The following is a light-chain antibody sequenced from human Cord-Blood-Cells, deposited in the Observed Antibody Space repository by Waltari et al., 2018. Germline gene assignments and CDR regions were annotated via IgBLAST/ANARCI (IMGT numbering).Light chain of an antibody. CDR2: DAS. J-gene: IGKJ1*01. CDR1: QSVSSY. Sequence: EIVLTQSPATLSLSPGEXXXXSCRASQSVSSYLAWYQQKPGQAPRLLIYDASNRATGIPARFSGSGSGTDFTLTISSLEPEDFAVYYCQQRSNWPPTFGQGTKVEIK. V-gene: IGKV3-11*01. CDR3: QQRSNWPPT.